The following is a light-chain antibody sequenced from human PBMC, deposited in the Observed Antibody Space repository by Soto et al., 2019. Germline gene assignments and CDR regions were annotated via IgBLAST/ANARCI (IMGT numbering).Light chain of an antibody. CDR2: DND. J-gene: IGLJ2*01. Sequence: QSVLTQPPSVSGTPGQRVTISCSGISSNVGSDFVYWYQQVPGTAPKLLIYDNDLRPSGVPDRFSGSKSATSASLAISGLRSEDEAEYYCAAWDDSLSGHVVFGGGTKLTVL. CDR3: AAWDDSLSGHVV. CDR1: SSNVGSDF. V-gene: IGLV1-47*02.